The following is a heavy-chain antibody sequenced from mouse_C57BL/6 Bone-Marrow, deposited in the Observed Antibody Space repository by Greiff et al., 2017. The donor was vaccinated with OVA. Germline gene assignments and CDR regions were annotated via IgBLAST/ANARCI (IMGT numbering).Heavy chain of an antibody. CDR1: GFTFSDYY. CDR2: ISNGGGST. Sequence: EVKVVESGGGLVQPGGSLKLSCAASGFTFSDYYMYWVRQTPEKRLEWVAYISNGGGSTYYPDTVKGRFTISRDNAKNTLYLQMSRLKSEDTAMYYCARSLYDYETWFAYWGQGTLVTVSA. V-gene: IGHV5-12*01. D-gene: IGHD2-4*01. CDR3: ARSLYDYETWFAY. J-gene: IGHJ3*01.